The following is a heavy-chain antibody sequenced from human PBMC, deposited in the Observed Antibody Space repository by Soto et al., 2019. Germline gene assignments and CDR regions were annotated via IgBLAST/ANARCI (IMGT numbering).Heavy chain of an antibody. D-gene: IGHD2-8*01. J-gene: IGHJ4*02. CDR2: FYSGGST. V-gene: IGHV3-53*01. CDR3: VRETDVGVFDS. CDR1: GFTVSSNY. Sequence: GGSLRLSCAASGFTVSSNYMSWVRQAPGKGLEWVSIFYSGGSTYYADSVKGRFTISRDNSKNTLYLQMDSLRAEDTAVYYCVRETDVGVFDSWGQGTLVTVSS.